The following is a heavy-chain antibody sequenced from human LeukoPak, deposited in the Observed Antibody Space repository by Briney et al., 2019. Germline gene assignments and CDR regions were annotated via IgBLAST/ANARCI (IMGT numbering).Heavy chain of an antibody. CDR1: GYTFPSYY. CDR2: INPSGGST. CDR3: ARVAGGRYCSSTSCYMRGWFDP. V-gene: IGHV1-46*01. J-gene: IGHJ5*02. Sequence: ASVKVSCKASGYTFPSYYMYWVRQAPGQGLECMGIINPSGGSTSYAQKFQDRVTMTWDMSTTTVYMELSSLRSEDTAVYYCARVAGGRYCSSTSCYMRGWFDPWGQGTLVTVSS. D-gene: IGHD2-2*02.